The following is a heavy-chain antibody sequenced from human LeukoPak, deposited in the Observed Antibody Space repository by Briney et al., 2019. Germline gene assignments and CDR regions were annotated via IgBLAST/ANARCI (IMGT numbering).Heavy chain of an antibody. CDR2: INPNSGGT. D-gene: IGHD1-7*01. CDR1: GYTFIGYY. V-gene: IGHV1-2*02. CDR3: ARALTETSFYYMDV. J-gene: IGHJ6*03. Sequence: ASVKVSRKASGYTFIGYYIHWVRQAPGLGLEWMGWINPNSGGTSSAQKFQGRLTMTRDTSISTAYMEVTTLRSDDTAVYYCARALTETSFYYMDVWGKGTTVTVSS.